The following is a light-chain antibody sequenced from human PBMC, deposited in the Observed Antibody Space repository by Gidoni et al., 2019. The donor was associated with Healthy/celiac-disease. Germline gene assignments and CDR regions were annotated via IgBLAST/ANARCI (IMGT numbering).Light chain of an antibody. CDR2: GAS. Sequence: EIVLTQSPGTLSLSPGESATLSCRASQSFSSSHLPWYQQKPGQAPRLLIYGASSRATGIPDRFSGSGSGTDFTLTISRLEPEDFAVYYCQQYGSSPMYTFGQXTKLEIK. V-gene: IGKV3-20*01. CDR3: QQYGSSPMYT. J-gene: IGKJ2*01. CDR1: QSFSSSH.